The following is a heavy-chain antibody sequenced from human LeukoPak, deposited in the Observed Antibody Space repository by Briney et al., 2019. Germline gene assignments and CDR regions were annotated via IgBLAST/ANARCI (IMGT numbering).Heavy chain of an antibody. CDR2: INSDGSST. Sequence: PGGSLRLSRAASGFTFSIYWVHWVRQAPGKGLVWVSSINSDGSSTSYADSVKGRFTISRDNAKNTLYLQMNTLRAEDTAVYYCASLDYWGQGTPVTVSS. CDR1: GFTFSIYW. V-gene: IGHV3-74*01. CDR3: ASLDY. J-gene: IGHJ4*02.